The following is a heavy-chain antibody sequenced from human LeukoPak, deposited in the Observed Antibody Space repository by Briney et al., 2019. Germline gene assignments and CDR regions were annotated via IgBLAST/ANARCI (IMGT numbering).Heavy chain of an antibody. CDR2: IYYSGST. J-gene: IGHJ4*02. CDR3: ARDPSPEQPYSSSSYFDY. Sequence: PSETLSLTCTVSGGSISSSSYYWGWIRQPPGKGLEWIGSIYYSGSTYYNPSLKSRVTMSVDTSKNQFSLKLSSVTAADTAVYYCARDPSPEQPYSSSSYFDYWGQGTLVTVSS. D-gene: IGHD6-6*01. CDR1: GGSISSSSYY. V-gene: IGHV4-39*07.